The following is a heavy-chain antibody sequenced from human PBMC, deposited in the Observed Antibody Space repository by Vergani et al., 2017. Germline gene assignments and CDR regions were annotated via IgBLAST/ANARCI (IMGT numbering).Heavy chain of an antibody. CDR3: ARGGGEYSSSSGYYYYMDV. D-gene: IGHD6-6*01. J-gene: IGHJ6*03. Sequence: QVQLQQWGAGLLKPSETLSLTCAVYGGSFSGYYWSWIRQPPGKGLEWIGEINHSGSTNYNPSLKSRVTISVDTSKNQFSLKLSSVTAADTAVYYCARGGGEYSSSSGYYYYMDVWGKGTTVTVSS. CDR1: GGSFSGYY. V-gene: IGHV4-34*01. CDR2: INHSGST.